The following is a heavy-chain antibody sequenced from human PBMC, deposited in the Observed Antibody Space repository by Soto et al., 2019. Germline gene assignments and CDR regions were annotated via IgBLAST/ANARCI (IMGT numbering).Heavy chain of an antibody. CDR1: GFTFISYA. V-gene: IGHV3-23*01. J-gene: IGHJ4*02. CDR3: AKDTAPDY. Sequence: WGSLRLSCAASGFTFISYAMSWVRQAPGKGLEWVSGVTGSGSSTYYADSVKGRFTISRDNSKDTLYLQMNSLRAEDTAVYYCAKDTAPDYWGQGTLVTVSS. CDR2: VTGSGSST.